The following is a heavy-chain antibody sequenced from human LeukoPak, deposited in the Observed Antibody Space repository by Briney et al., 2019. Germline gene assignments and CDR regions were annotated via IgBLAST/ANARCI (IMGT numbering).Heavy chain of an antibody. Sequence: SLRLSCAASGFTFDDYAMHWVRQAPGKGLEWVSGISWNSGSIGYADSVKGRFTISRDNAKNSLYLQMNSLRAEDTALYYCAKDGARSYDSSGPSDYWGQGTLVTVSS. D-gene: IGHD3-22*01. J-gene: IGHJ4*02. V-gene: IGHV3-9*01. CDR1: GFTFDDYA. CDR3: AKDGARSYDSSGPSDY. CDR2: ISWNSGSI.